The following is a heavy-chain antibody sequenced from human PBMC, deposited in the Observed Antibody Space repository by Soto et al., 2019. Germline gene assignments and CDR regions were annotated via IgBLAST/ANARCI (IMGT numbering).Heavy chain of an antibody. J-gene: IGHJ4*02. Sequence: QVQLVQSGAEVKKPGASVKVSCKASGYTFTSYGISWVRQAPGEGIEWMGWISANNGNTNYEQKVQGRVTMTTNTSTITTYMKLRSLRSDDTAVYYCARAPGSYALDYWGQGTLVTVSS. V-gene: IGHV1-18*01. CDR2: ISANNGNT. D-gene: IGHD1-26*01. CDR3: ARAPGSYALDY. CDR1: GYTFTSYG.